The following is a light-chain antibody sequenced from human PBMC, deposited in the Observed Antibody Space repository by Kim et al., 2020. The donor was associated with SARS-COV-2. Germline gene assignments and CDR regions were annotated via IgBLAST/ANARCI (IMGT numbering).Light chain of an antibody. CDR1: ESISSSY. Sequence: SPGERATLSCRASESISSSYLAWYQQKPGQAPRVLIYGASSRPTGIPDRFSGSGSGTDFTLTISRLEPEDFAVYFCQQYDSSPITFGQGTRLEIK. CDR3: QQYDSSPIT. CDR2: GAS. J-gene: IGKJ5*01. V-gene: IGKV3-20*01.